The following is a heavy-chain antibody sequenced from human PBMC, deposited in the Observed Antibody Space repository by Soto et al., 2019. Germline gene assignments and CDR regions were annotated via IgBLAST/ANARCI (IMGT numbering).Heavy chain of an antibody. D-gene: IGHD2-2*01. J-gene: IGHJ4*02. CDR2: IIPILGTT. CDR1: GNTLSSYT. Sequence: QVQLVQSGAEVKKPGSSVKVSCKASGNTLSSYTFTWVRQAPGKGFELLGGIIPILGTTDYAQKFQDRVSMTADESRTTVYMELSGLTSEDTVIYYCARGYQPMLPFDFLGQGTLVAVAS. CDR3: ARGYQPMLPFDF. V-gene: IGHV1-69*01.